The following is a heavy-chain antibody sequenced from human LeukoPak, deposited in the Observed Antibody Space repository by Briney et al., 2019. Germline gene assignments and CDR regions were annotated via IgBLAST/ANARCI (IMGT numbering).Heavy chain of an antibody. V-gene: IGHV1-69*13. J-gene: IGHJ5*02. CDR1: GGTFSSYA. Sequence: SVKVSCKASGGTFSSYAISWVRQAPGQGLEWMGGIIPIFGTANYAQKFQGRVTITADESTSTAYMELSSLRSEDTAVYYCARDGVTAAAAYNWFDPWGQGTLVTVSS. D-gene: IGHD6-13*01. CDR2: IIPIFGTA. CDR3: ARDGVTAAAAYNWFDP.